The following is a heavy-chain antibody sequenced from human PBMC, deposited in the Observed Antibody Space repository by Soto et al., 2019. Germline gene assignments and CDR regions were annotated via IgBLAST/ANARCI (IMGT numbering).Heavy chain of an antibody. D-gene: IGHD6-6*01. Sequence: GGSLILSCAASGFTFRSYAMHWVRQAPGKGLEWVSAITGSGGSTYYADSVKGRFTISRDNSKNTLYLQMNSLRAEDTAVYYCAKGSLGIAARWGYYWGQGTLVTVSS. V-gene: IGHV3-23*01. CDR2: ITGSGGST. CDR3: AKGSLGIAARWGYY. J-gene: IGHJ4*02. CDR1: GFTFRSYA.